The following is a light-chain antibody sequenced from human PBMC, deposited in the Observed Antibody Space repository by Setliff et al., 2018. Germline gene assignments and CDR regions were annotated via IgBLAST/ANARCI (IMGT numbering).Light chain of an antibody. CDR3: QQSYSMPWT. J-gene: IGKJ1*01. CDR2: TAF. CDR1: QTIYKY. V-gene: IGKV1-39*01. Sequence: DIQMTQSPSSLSASVGDRVTITCRASQTIYKYLNWYQQRPGKAPRLLIHTAFTLQSGVPPRISGSGYGTEFTLTVHSLQPEDFATYYCQQSYSMPWTFGQGTKVDIK.